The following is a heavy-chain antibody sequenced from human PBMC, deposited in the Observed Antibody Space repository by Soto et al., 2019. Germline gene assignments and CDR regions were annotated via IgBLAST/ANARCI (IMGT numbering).Heavy chain of an antibody. Sequence: TLSLTCAVSGGSISSGGYSWSWIRQPPGKGLEWIGYIYHSGSTYYNPSLKSRVTISVDRSKNQFSLKLSSVTAADTAVYYCARWGIVVVPAAKRRGDYWGQGTLVTVSS. CDR1: GGSISSGGYS. CDR3: ARWGIVVVPAAKRRGDY. J-gene: IGHJ4*02. CDR2: IYHSGST. D-gene: IGHD2-2*01. V-gene: IGHV4-30-2*01.